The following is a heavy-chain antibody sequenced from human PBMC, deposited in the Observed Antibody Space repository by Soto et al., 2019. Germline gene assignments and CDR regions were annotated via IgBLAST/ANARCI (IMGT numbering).Heavy chain of an antibody. D-gene: IGHD3-10*01. J-gene: IGHJ5*01. CDR1: GYTFTSYG. CDR3: ARARKGSGSYYSLDS. Sequence: ASVKVSCKASGYTFTSYGISWVRQAPGQGLEWMGWISAYNGNTNYAQKLQGRVTMTTDTSTSTAYMELRSLRSDDTAVYYCARARKGSGSYYSLDSWGQGTLVTVSS. V-gene: IGHV1-18*01. CDR2: ISAYNGNT.